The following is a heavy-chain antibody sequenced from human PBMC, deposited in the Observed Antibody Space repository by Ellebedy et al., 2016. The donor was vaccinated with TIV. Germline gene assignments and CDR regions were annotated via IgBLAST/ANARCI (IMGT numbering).Heavy chain of an antibody. J-gene: IGHJ6*03. CDR2: ISAYNGKT. CDR1: GYSFTTYG. V-gene: IGHV1-18*01. CDR3: ARGVWDFYYYMDV. D-gene: IGHD6-13*01. Sequence: ASVKVSCKASGYSFTTYGIGWVRQAPGQGLEWVGWISAYNGKTEYAPRFQSRVTVTMDVYVDTAYMELRSLTTDDTAVYYCARGVWDFYYYMDVWGTGTTVTVSS.